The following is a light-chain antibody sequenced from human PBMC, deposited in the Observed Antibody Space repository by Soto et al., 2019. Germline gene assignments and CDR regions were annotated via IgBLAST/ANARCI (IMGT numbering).Light chain of an antibody. CDR2: AAS. V-gene: IGKV3-15*01. CDR1: ESVTSS. CDR3: QQHGTSPRT. J-gene: IGKJ1*01. Sequence: EIVMTQSPATLSVSPGDRATLSCRASESVTSSLAWYQQKPGQPPRLLIYAASTRATDVPARFSGGGSETEFTLTISSLQSEDFAVYYCQQHGTSPRTFGHGTKVEIK.